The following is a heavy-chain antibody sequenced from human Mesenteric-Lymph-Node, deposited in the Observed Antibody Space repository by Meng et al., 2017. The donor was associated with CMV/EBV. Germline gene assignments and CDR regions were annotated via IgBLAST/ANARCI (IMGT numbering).Heavy chain of an antibody. V-gene: IGHV4-34*01. Sequence: CDVYGGSFSGYYWSWIRQPPGKGLEWIGEINHSGSTNYNPSLKSRVIISVDTSKNQLSLRLSSVTAADTAVYYCARGGAYNFGFGLDLWGQGTLVTVSS. CDR3: ARGGAYNFGFGLDL. CDR2: INHSGST. J-gene: IGHJ5*02. D-gene: IGHD3-10*01. CDR1: GGSFSGYY.